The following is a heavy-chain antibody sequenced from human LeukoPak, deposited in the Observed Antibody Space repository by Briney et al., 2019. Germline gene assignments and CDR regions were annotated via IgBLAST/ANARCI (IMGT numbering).Heavy chain of an antibody. CDR2: ISSSSSYI. D-gene: IGHD6-13*01. V-gene: IGHV3-21*01. CDR3: ARDLSGIAGCTYGRGIDY. CDR1: GFTFSSSN. Sequence: TGGSLRLSCAASGFTFSSSNMNWVRQAPGKGLEWVSSISSSSSYIYYADSVKGRFTISRDNAKTSLYLQMNSLRAEDTAVYYCARDLSGIAGCTYGRGIDYWGQGTLVTVSS. J-gene: IGHJ4*02.